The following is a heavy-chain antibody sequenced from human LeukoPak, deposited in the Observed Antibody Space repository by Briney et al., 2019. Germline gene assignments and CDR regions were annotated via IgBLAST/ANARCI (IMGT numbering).Heavy chain of an antibody. D-gene: IGHD3-22*01. V-gene: IGHV3-11*01. J-gene: IGHJ4*02. Sequence: GRSLRLSCAASGFTFSDYYMSWIRQAPGKGLEWVSYISSSGSTIYYADSVKGRFTISRDNAKNSLYLQMNSLRAEDTAVYYCARYYYDSSGYYYGFDYWGQGTLVTVSS. CDR1: GFTFSDYY. CDR2: ISSSGSTI. CDR3: ARYYYDSSGYYYGFDY.